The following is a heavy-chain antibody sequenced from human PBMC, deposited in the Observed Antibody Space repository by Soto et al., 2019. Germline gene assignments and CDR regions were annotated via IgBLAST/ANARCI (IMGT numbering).Heavy chain of an antibody. Sequence: SETLSLTCTVSGGSISSSSYYWGWIRQPPGKGLEWIGSIYYSGSTYYNPSLKSRVTISVDTSKNQFSLKLSSVTAADTAVYYCARNGDCTRPGCIVGWFDPWGPGTLVRVSS. V-gene: IGHV4-39*01. D-gene: IGHD2-8*01. CDR3: ARNGDCTRPGCIVGWFDP. CDR1: GGSISSSSYY. J-gene: IGHJ5*02. CDR2: IYYSGST.